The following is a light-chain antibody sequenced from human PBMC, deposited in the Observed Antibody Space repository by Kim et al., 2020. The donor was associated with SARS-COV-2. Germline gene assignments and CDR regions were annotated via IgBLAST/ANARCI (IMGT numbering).Light chain of an antibody. J-gene: IGKJ2*01. CDR2: GAS. Sequence: DIQMTQSPSSLSTSVGDRVTIACRASQSIDRNLNWYQHKPGKAPGFLIYGASNLQSGVPSRFRGSGSGTDFTLTITNLQPEDFATYYCQQSFSAPHTFGPGPKLEI. CDR1: QSIDRN. CDR3: QQSFSAPHT. V-gene: IGKV1-39*01.